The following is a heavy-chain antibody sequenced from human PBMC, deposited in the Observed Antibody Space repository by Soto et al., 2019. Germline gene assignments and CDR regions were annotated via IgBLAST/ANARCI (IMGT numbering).Heavy chain of an antibody. V-gene: IGHV4-4*07. CDR2: IFSSGST. Sequence: NPSETLSLTCTVSGGSITDYSLVWIRQPAGKGLEWIGRIFSSGSTNYNPSLKGRITMSLDTSKNQFSLKLNSATATDTAVYFCARDQGVVVTADNWFDPWGQGILVTVYS. CDR3: ARDQGVVVTADNWFDP. J-gene: IGHJ5*02. CDR1: GGSITDYS. D-gene: IGHD2-21*02.